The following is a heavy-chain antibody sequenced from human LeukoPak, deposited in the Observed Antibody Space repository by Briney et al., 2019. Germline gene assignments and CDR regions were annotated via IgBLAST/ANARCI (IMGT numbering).Heavy chain of an antibody. V-gene: IGHV1-18*01. J-gene: IGHJ4*02. CDR1: GYTFTSYG. CDR2: ISAYNGNT. CDR3: ARPLYSGSYYYFDY. Sequence: ASVKVSCKASGYTFTSYGISWVRQAPGQGLEWMGWISAYNGNTNYAQKLQSRVTMTTDTSTSTAYMELRSLRSDDTAVYYCARPLYSGSYYYFDYWGQGTLVTVSS. D-gene: IGHD1-26*01.